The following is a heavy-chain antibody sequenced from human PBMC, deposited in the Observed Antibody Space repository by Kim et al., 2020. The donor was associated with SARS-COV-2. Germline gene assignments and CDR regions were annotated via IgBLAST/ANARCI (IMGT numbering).Heavy chain of an antibody. D-gene: IGHD3-10*01. V-gene: IGHV3-48*03. CDR2: ISSSGSTI. CDR1: GFTFSSYE. Sequence: GGSLRLSCAASGFTFSSYEMNWVRQAPGKGLEWVSYISSSGSTIYYADSVKGRFTISRDNAKNSLYLQMNSLRAEDTAVYYCARAGAVVGYYGMDVWGQGTTVTVSS. J-gene: IGHJ6*02. CDR3: ARAGAVVGYYGMDV.